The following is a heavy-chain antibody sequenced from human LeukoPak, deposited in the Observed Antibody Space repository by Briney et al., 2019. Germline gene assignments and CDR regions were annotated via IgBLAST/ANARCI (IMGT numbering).Heavy chain of an antibody. Sequence: SETLSLTCTVSGGSVSDYYWSWIRQSPGKGLEWIGYIYYTGSSSYNPSLRSRVTISADTSKNQFSLKLSSVTAADTAVYYCASRKLGNDYWGQGTLVTVTS. CDR3: ASRKLGNDY. J-gene: IGHJ4*01. D-gene: IGHD7-27*01. CDR1: GGSVSDYY. V-gene: IGHV4-59*02. CDR2: IYYTGSS.